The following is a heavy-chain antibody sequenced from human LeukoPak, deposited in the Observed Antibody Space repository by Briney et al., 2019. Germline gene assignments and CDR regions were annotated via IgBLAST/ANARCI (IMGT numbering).Heavy chain of an antibody. V-gene: IGHV1-46*01. J-gene: IGHJ6*03. D-gene: IGHD3-3*01. CDR1: GYTFTSYY. CDR3: ARDLIPTVLEWSPYYYYMDV. Sequence: ASVKVSCKASGYTFTSYYMHWVRQAPGQGLEWMGIIKPSGGSTSYAQKFQGRVTMTRDTSTSTVYMELSSLRSEDTAVYYCARDLIPTVLEWSPYYYYMDVWGKGTTVTVSS. CDR2: IKPSGGST.